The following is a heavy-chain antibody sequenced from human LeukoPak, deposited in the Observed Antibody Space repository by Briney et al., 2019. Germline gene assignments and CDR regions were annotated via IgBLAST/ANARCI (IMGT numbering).Heavy chain of an antibody. Sequence: SETLSLTCTVSGGSLSSYFWSWIRQPPGKGLEWIGFIYYSGSTDYNPSLKSRVTISVDTSKNQFSLKLSSVTAADTAVYYCARSAGYYDSSGYFNWGQGTLVTASS. D-gene: IGHD3-22*01. J-gene: IGHJ4*02. CDR2: IYYSGST. CDR1: GGSLSSYF. CDR3: ARSAGYYDSSGYFN. V-gene: IGHV4-59*01.